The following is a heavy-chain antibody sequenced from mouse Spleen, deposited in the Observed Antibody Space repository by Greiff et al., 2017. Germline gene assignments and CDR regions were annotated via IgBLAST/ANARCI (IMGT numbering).Heavy chain of an antibody. CDR3: TRAQATFDY. Sequence: QVQLQQSGAELVRPGASVTLSCKASGYTFTDYEMHWVKQTPVHGLEWIGAIDPETGGTAYNQKFKGKAILTADKSSSTAYMELRSLTSEDSAVYYCTRAQATFDYWGQGTTLTVSS. CDR2: IDPETGGT. J-gene: IGHJ2*01. D-gene: IGHD3-2*02. V-gene: IGHV1-15*01. CDR1: GYTFTDYE.